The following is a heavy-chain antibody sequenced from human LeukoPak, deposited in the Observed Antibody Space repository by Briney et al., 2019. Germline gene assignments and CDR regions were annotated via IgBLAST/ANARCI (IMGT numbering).Heavy chain of an antibody. Sequence: ETLSLTCAVYGGSFSGYYWSWVRQAPGKGLEWVANIKQDGSEKYYVDSVKGRFTISRDNAKNSLYLQMNSLRAEDTAVYYCATGPGYSSSWWGQGTLVTVSS. V-gene: IGHV3-7*01. CDR2: IKQDGSEK. J-gene: IGHJ4*02. CDR3: ATGPGYSSSW. CDR1: GGSFSGYY. D-gene: IGHD6-13*01.